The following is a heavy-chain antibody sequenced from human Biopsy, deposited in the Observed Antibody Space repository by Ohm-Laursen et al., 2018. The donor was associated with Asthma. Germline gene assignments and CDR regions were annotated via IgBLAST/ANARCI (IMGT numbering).Heavy chain of an antibody. D-gene: IGHD3-22*01. CDR1: YGSITSGGYY. Sequence: SQTLSLTCTVSYGSITSGGYYWTWIRQHPGKGLEWIGFIYYSGSTYYNPSLKSRVSISIDTSKNQFSLKLSSVTAADTAAYYCARAQDYYDSRGYYRSFDYWGQGTLVTVSS. CDR2: IYYSGST. V-gene: IGHV4-31*03. J-gene: IGHJ4*02. CDR3: ARAQDYYDSRGYYRSFDY.